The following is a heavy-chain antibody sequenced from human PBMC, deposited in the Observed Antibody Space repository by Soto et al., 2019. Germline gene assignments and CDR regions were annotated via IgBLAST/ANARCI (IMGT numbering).Heavy chain of an antibody. Sequence: QVQLVESGGGLVKPGGSLRLSCAASGFTFSDYHMSWIRQAPGKGLEWVSYISSSSSYTNYADSVKGRFTISRDNAKNSLYLQMNSLRAEDTAVYYCASGREELQSGFDYWGQGTLVTVSS. CDR1: GFTFSDYH. V-gene: IGHV3-11*06. CDR2: ISSSSSYT. D-gene: IGHD1-26*01. CDR3: ASGREELQSGFDY. J-gene: IGHJ4*02.